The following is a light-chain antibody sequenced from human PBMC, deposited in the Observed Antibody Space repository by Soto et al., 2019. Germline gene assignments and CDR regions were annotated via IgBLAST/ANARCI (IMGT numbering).Light chain of an antibody. Sequence: DIQMTQSPSSLSASVGDRVTITCQASQDISNYLNWYQQKPGKAPKLLIYDAYNLETEVPSRFTGSGSGTDFTFTISSLEPEDIATYYCQQYDNLPLTFGGGTKVEIK. V-gene: IGKV1-33*01. CDR1: QDISNY. J-gene: IGKJ4*01. CDR2: DAY. CDR3: QQYDNLPLT.